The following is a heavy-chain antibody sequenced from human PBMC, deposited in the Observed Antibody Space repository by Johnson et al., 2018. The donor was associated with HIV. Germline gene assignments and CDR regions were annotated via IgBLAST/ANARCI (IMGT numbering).Heavy chain of an antibody. CDR2: ISYDGSNQ. CDR1: GFTFSSHD. V-gene: IGHV3-30*18. J-gene: IGHJ3*02. D-gene: IGHD3-16*01. CDR3: AKPHPMGADAFDI. Sequence: QMLLVESGGGVVQPGRSLRVSCGASGFTFSSHDMHWVRQAPGKGLEWVAVISYDGSNQYCADSVKGRFTISRDNSNKTVYLQMNSLGPEDTAVYYCAKPHPMGADAFDIWGQGTMVTVSS.